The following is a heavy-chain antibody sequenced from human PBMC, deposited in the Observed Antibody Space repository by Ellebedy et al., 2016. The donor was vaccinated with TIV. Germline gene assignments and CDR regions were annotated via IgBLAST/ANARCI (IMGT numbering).Heavy chain of an antibody. J-gene: IGHJ4*02. CDR3: ARDPGVNTGYSSSWPDY. Sequence: SVKVSCXASGGTFSSYAISWVRQAPGQGLEWMGGIIPIFGTANYAQKFQGRVTITADESTSTAYMELSSLRSEDTAVYYCARDPGVNTGYSSSWPDYWGQGTLVTVSS. V-gene: IGHV1-69*13. CDR2: IIPIFGTA. CDR1: GGTFSSYA. D-gene: IGHD6-13*01.